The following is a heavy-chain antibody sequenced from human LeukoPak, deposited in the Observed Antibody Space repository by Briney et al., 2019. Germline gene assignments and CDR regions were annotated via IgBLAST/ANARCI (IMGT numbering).Heavy chain of an antibody. CDR1: GYTLGNYG. CDR2: ISAYIGGT. J-gene: IGHJ4*02. Sequence: ASVKVSCKASGYTLGNYGITWVRQAPGQGLEWMGWISAYIGGTNYAQKFQGRVTMTTDTSTDTAYMELSSLRSEDTAVYYCARLTTYYDFWSGYYWGYFDYWGQGTLVTVSS. CDR3: ARLTTYYDFWSGYYWGYFDY. D-gene: IGHD3-3*01. V-gene: IGHV1-18*01.